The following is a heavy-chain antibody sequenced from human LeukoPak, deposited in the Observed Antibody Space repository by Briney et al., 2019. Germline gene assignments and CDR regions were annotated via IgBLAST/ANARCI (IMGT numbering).Heavy chain of an antibody. CDR3: ARGSGSYGSNMDV. CDR2: IYYSGST. J-gene: IGHJ6*03. D-gene: IGHD3-10*01. CDR1: GGSISSSSYY. Sequence: KASETLSLTCTVSGGSISSSSYYWGWIRQPPGKGMEWIGSIYYSGSTNYNPSLKSRVTISIDTSKNQFSLKLNSVTVADTAIYYCARGSGSYGSNMDVWGKGTTVTISS. V-gene: IGHV4-39*07.